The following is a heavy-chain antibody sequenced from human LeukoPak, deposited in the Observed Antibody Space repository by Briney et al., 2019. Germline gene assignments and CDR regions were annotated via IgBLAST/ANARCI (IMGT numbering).Heavy chain of an antibody. Sequence: GGSLRVFCVASGFTFSTFGMHWVRQAPGMGLENVAFIRHDGSNKYYADSVKGRFTISRDNSKNTLYLQMNSLRVEDTAVHYCAKGTDSGSYQPLGYWGQGTLVTVSP. CDR1: GFTFSTFG. CDR3: AKGTDSGSYQPLGY. CDR2: IRHDGSNK. V-gene: IGHV3-30*02. J-gene: IGHJ4*02. D-gene: IGHD1-26*01.